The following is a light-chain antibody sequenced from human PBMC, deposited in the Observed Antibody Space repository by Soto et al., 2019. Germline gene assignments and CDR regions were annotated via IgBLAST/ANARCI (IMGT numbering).Light chain of an antibody. CDR3: SSYTSSSTLDVV. Sequence: QSALTQPASVSGSPGQSITISCTGTSSDVGGYNYVSWYQQHPGKAPKLMIYDVSNRPSGVSNRFSGSKSGNTASLTISGLQAEDEADEYGSSYTSSSTLDVVFGGGTKLTVL. CDR1: SSDVGGYNY. CDR2: DVS. J-gene: IGLJ2*01. V-gene: IGLV2-14*01.